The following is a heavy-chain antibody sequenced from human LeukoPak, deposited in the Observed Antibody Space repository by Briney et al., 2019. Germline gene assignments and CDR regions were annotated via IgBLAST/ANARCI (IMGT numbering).Heavy chain of an antibody. CDR3: STVAWMQLWSIDS. Sequence: GGSLRLSCAASGFTFSSYAMSWVRQAPGKGLEWVGRIRSKSDGGTTDYAAPVKGRFTISRDDSQNTLYLQMNSLKIEDTAVYFCSTVAWMQLWSIDSWGQGTLVTVSS. V-gene: IGHV3-15*01. CDR1: GFTFSSYA. CDR2: IRSKSDGGTT. D-gene: IGHD5-18*01. J-gene: IGHJ4*02.